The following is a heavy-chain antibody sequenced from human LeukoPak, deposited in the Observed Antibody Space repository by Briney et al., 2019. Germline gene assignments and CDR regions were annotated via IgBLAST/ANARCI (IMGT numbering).Heavy chain of an antibody. CDR1: GFTFSSYA. CDR3: AKRDSGSYYQPATFDP. Sequence: GGSLRLSCAASGFTFSSYAMSWVRQAPGKGLEWVSAISGSGGSTYYADSVKGRFTISRDNSKNTLYLQMNSLRAEDTAVYYCAKRDSGSYYQPATFDPWGQGTLVTVSS. J-gene: IGHJ5*02. V-gene: IGHV3-23*01. CDR2: ISGSGGST. D-gene: IGHD1-26*01.